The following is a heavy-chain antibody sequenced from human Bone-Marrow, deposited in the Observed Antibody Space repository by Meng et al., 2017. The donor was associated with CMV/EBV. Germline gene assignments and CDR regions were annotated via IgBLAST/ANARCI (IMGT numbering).Heavy chain of an antibody. CDR1: GGSISSSSYY. D-gene: IGHD2-21*01. Sequence: SETLSLTCTVSGGSISSSSYYWGWIRQPPGKGLEWIGSIYYSGSTYYNPSLKSRVTISVDTSKNQFSLKLSSVTAADTAVYYCARSPEIAAQDAFDIWGQGPMVTVSS. V-gene: IGHV4-39*07. CDR3: ARSPEIAAQDAFDI. J-gene: IGHJ3*02. CDR2: IYYSGST.